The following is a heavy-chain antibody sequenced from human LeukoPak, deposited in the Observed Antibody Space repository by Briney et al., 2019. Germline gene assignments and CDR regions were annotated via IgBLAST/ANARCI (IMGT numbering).Heavy chain of an antibody. Sequence: PGRSLRLSCAASGFTFDDYAMHWVRQAPGKGLEWVSYISSSSSTIYYADFVKGRFTISRDNAKNSLYLQMNSLRDEDTAVYYCARDNWNDADAFDIWGQGTMVTVSS. CDR2: ISSSSSTI. J-gene: IGHJ3*02. D-gene: IGHD1-20*01. CDR3: ARDNWNDADAFDI. CDR1: GFTFDDYA. V-gene: IGHV3-48*02.